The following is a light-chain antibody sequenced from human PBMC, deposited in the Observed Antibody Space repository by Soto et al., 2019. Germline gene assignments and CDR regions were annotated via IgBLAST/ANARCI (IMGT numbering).Light chain of an antibody. CDR2: ETS. Sequence: DIQMTQSPSTLSGSVGDRVTITCRASQTISSWLAWYQQKPGKAPNLLIYETSTLKSGVPSRFSGSGSGTDFTLTISCLQSEDFATYYCQQYYSYPSITFGQGTRLEIK. V-gene: IGKV1-5*01. CDR3: QQYYSYPSIT. CDR1: QTISSW. J-gene: IGKJ5*01.